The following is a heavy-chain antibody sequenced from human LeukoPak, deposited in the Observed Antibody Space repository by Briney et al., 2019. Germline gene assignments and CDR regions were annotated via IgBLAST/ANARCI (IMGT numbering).Heavy chain of an antibody. CDR3: ARGAAVALYYYYGMDV. J-gene: IGHJ6*02. CDR2: ISSNGGST. V-gene: IGHV3-64*01. Sequence: PGGSLRLSCAASGFTFSSYAMHWVRQAPGKGLEYVSAISSNGGSTYYANSVKGRFTISRDNSKNTLYLQVGSLRAEDMAVYYRARGAAVALYYYYGMDVWGQGTTVTVSS. CDR1: GFTFSSYA. D-gene: IGHD6-19*01.